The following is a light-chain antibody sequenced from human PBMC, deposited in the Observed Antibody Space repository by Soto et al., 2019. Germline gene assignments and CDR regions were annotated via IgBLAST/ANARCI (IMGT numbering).Light chain of an antibody. CDR1: QSVSSSY. Sequence: ESVLTQSPGTLSLSPGERATLSCRARQSVSSSYLAWYQQKPGQAPRLLIYGASSRATGIPDSFSGSGSGTDFTLTISRLEPEDFAVYYCQQYGSSRTFGQGTKVEIK. CDR3: QQYGSSRT. J-gene: IGKJ1*01. V-gene: IGKV3-20*01. CDR2: GAS.